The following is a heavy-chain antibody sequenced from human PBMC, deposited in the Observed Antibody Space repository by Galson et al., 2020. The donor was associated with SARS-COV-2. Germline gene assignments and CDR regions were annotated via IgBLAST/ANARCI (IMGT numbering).Heavy chain of an antibody. CDR1: GGSISSGSYY. V-gene: IGHV4-61*02. J-gene: IGHJ3*02. D-gene: IGHD3-22*01. Sequence: SETLSLTCTVSGGSISSGSYYWSWIRQPAGKGLEWIGRIYTSGSTNYNPSLKSRVTISVDTSKNQFSLKLSSVTAADTAVYYCAREGTYDSSGYYYGLGAFDIWGQGTMVTVSS. CDR2: IYTSGST. CDR3: AREGTYDSSGYYYGLGAFDI.